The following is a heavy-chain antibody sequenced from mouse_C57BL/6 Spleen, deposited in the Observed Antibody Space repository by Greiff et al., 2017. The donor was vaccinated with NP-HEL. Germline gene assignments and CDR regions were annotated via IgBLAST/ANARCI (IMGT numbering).Heavy chain of an antibody. V-gene: IGHV6-3*01. J-gene: IGHJ3*01. CDR1: GFTFSNYW. CDR2: IRLKSDNYAT. Sequence: EVQRVESGGGLVQPGGSMKLSCVASGFTFSNYWMNWVRQSPEKGLEWVAQIRLKSDNYATHYAESVKGRFTISRDDSKSSVYLQMNNLRAEDTGIYYCTGGDGGFAYWGQGTLVTVSA. CDR3: TGGDGGFAY.